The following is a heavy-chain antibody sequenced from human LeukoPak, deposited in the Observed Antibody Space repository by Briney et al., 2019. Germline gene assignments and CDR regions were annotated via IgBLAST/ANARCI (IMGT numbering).Heavy chain of an antibody. CDR1: GGSISSGSYY. J-gene: IGHJ4*02. CDR2: IYTSGST. CDR3: ARGRWGYYDSSGYPFDY. D-gene: IGHD3-22*01. Sequence: SQTLSLTCTVSGGSISSGSYYWSWIRPPAGKALEWIGRIYTSGSTGYNPSLKSRVTISVDTSRNQFSLRLTSVTAADTAVYYCARGRWGYYDSSGYPFDYWGQGTLVTVSS. V-gene: IGHV4-61*02.